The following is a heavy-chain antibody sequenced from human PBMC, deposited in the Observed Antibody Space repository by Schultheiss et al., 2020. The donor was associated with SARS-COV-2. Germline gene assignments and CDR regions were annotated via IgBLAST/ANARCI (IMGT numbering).Heavy chain of an antibody. CDR3: ARVGPAARSYYYYYGMDV. D-gene: IGHD2-2*01. Sequence: GESLKISCAASGFTFSSSVMSWVRQAPGKGLEWVSAITGRGGTTYYADAVKGRFTISRDNAKNSLYLQMNSLRAEDTAVYYCARVGPAARSYYYYYGMDVWGQGTTVTVSS. J-gene: IGHJ6*02. CDR1: GFTFSSSV. CDR2: ITGRGGTT. V-gene: IGHV3-23*01.